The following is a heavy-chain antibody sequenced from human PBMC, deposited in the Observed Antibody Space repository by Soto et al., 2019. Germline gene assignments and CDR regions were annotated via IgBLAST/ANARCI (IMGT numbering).Heavy chain of an antibody. D-gene: IGHD3-16*01. CDR2: ISGGGKSV. CDR1: GFSFSTFE. CDR3: VGGGLPYFDY. J-gene: IGHJ4*02. Sequence: GGSLRLSCAASGFSFSTFEMNWVRQAPGKGLEWLSYISGGGKSVYYADSVRGRFTISRDNAKNSLYLQMTSLRDEDTGVYFCVGGGLPYFDYWGQGALVTVSS. V-gene: IGHV3-48*03.